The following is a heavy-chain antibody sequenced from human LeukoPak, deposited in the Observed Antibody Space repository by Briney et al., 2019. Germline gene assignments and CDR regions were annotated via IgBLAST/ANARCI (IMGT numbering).Heavy chain of an antibody. CDR2: IYHGGST. D-gene: IGHD3-16*01. CDR3: ARGGGSAPYALDI. V-gene: IGHV4-4*02. Sequence: SETLSLTCAVSGASISSTVWWTWVRQPPGEGLEWIAEIYHGGSTNYNPSLKSRATISVDKSRNQFSLTLTSVTAADSAAYFCARGGGSAPYALDIWGQGTMVTVSS. J-gene: IGHJ3*02. CDR1: GASISSTVW.